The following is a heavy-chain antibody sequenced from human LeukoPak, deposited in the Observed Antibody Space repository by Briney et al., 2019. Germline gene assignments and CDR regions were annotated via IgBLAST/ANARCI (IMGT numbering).Heavy chain of an antibody. Sequence: PSETLSLTCTVSGGSISNYYWSWIRQPPGKGLEWIGYIHYSGSTNYNPSLKSRVTISVDTSKNQFSLKLSSVTAADTAVYYCAKVIVGGTFGYWGLGTLVTVSS. D-gene: IGHD1-26*01. V-gene: IGHV4-59*01. CDR2: IHYSGST. J-gene: IGHJ4*02. CDR1: GGSISNYY. CDR3: AKVIVGGTFGY.